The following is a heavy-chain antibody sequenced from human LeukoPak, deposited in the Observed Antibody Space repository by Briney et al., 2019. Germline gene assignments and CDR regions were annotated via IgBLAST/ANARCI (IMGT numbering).Heavy chain of an antibody. CDR1: GFTFSSYA. Sequence: GGSLRLSCAASGFTFSSYAMHWVRQAPGKGLEYVSAISSNGGSTYYANSVKGRFTISRDNSKNTLYLQMGSLRAEDMAVYYCARDLDSSGSFDLWGRGTLVTVSS. CDR2: ISSNGGST. CDR3: ARDLDSSGSFDL. V-gene: IGHV3-64*01. D-gene: IGHD5-18*01. J-gene: IGHJ2*01.